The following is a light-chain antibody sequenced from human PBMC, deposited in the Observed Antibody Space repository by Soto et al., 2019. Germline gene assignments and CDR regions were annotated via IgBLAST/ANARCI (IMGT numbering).Light chain of an antibody. CDR2: AAS. Sequence: DIHMTQSPSSLSASVGDRVTITCRASQDISDFLVWFQQKPGKAPTSLIYAASSLQSGVPSKFSGSGSGTEFTLTISSLQPEDSATYYCQQYNNYPLTFGGGTKVDIK. CDR3: QQYNNYPLT. CDR1: QDISDF. V-gene: IGKV1-16*02. J-gene: IGKJ4*01.